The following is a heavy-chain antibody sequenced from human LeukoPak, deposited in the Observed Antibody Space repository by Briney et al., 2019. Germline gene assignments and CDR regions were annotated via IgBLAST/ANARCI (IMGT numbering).Heavy chain of an antibody. J-gene: IGHJ3*02. Sequence: SETLSLTCTVSGGSISSYYWSWIRQPPGKGLEWIGYIYYSGSTNYNPSLKSRVTISVDTSKNQFSLKLSSVTAADTAVYHCARDGSHDAFDIWGQGTMVTVSS. CDR1: GGSISSYY. CDR2: IYYSGST. CDR3: ARDGSHDAFDI. V-gene: IGHV4-59*01.